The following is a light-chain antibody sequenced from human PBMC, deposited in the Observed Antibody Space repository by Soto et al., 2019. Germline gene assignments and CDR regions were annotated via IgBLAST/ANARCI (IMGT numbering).Light chain of an antibody. J-gene: IGKJ1*01. V-gene: IGKV3-15*01. CDR3: QQYNNWPLT. CDR1: QSVSSS. CDR2: DAS. Sequence: EIVMTQSPATLSVSPGERATLSCRASQSVSSSLAWYQQKPGQAPRLLIYDASTRATGTPARFSGSGSGTEFTLTISSLQSEDFAVYYCQQYNNWPLTFGQGTKVEI.